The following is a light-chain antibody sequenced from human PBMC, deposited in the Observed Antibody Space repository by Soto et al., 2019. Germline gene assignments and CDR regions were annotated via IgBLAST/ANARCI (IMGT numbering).Light chain of an antibody. CDR1: RSDVGRYNY. CDR2: EVT. V-gene: IGLV2-14*01. J-gene: IGLJ2*01. CDR3: SSYSTTSSPHVL. Sequence: QSVLTQPASVSGSPGQSITISCTGTRSDVGRYNYVSWYQQHPGKAPTLLIYEVTYRPSGVSTRFSASKSGSTASLTISGIQAEDEADYYCSSYSTTSSPHVLFGGGTKVTVL.